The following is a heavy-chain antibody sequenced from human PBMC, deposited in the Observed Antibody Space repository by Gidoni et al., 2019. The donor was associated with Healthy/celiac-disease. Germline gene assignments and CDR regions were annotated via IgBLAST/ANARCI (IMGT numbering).Heavy chain of an antibody. CDR2: ISGSGGST. D-gene: IGHD3-16*01. V-gene: IGHV3-23*01. CDR1: GFPFSSYA. J-gene: IGHJ3*02. CDR3: AKDLGRTGAGDDFDI. Sequence: EVQLLESGGGLVQPGGSLRLSCAASGFPFSSYAMSWVRQAPGKGLEWVSAISGSGGSTYYADSVKGRFTISRDKSKNTLYLQMNSLRAEDTAVYYCAKDLGRTGAGDDFDIWGQGTMVTVSS.